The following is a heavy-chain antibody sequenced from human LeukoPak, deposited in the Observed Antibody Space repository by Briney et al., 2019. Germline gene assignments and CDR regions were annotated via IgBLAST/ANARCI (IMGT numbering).Heavy chain of an antibody. CDR2: IYYSGST. CDR3: ARDRYGSGSYGPDY. CDR1: GGSISSGDYY. D-gene: IGHD3-10*01. Sequence: SETLSLTCTVSGGSISSGDYYWSWIRQPPGKGLEWIGYIYYSGSTYYNPSLKGRVTISVDTSKNQFSLKLSSVTAADTAVYYCARDRYGSGSYGPDYWGQGTLVTVSS. J-gene: IGHJ4*02. V-gene: IGHV4-30-4*01.